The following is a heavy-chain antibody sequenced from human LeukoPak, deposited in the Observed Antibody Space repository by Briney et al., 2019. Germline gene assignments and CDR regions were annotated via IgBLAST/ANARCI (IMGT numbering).Heavy chain of an antibody. J-gene: IGHJ4*02. Sequence: ASVKLSCTASGYTFTSYDINWVRQATGHGLELMGCMNPNSSNTGYAKKFQGRVTMTRNSSITTAYMEVSSLRSEDTAVYYCARRHGRCSDGSCYYPDYWGQGTVVTVSS. CDR2: MNPNSSNT. CDR3: ARRHGRCSDGSCYYPDY. CDR1: GYTFTSYD. V-gene: IGHV1-8*01. D-gene: IGHD2-15*01.